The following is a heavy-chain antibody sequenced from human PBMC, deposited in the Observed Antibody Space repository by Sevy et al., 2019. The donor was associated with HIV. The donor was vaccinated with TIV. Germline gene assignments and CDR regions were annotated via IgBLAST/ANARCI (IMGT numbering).Heavy chain of an antibody. CDR3: ASEGSSKGHDY. CDR2: ICMGGDRR. V-gene: IGHV3-23*01. Sequence: GGSLRLSCTTSGFRFSIYAMTWVRQAPGKGLEWASSICMGGDRRYYADSVRRRFTISRDDSKNTLYLEMNNLRAEDTAKYYCASEGSSKGHDYWGQGTLVTVSS. CDR1: GFRFSIYA. J-gene: IGHJ4*02. D-gene: IGHD2-2*01.